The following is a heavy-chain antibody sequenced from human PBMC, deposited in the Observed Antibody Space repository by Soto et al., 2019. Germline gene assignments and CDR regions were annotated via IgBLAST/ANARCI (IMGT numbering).Heavy chain of an antibody. J-gene: IGHJ6*01. CDR1: GYTFTSYG. V-gene: IGHV1-18*01. CDR3: ARPSSPTLYAIFPGHHRALYYHYYGMAV. D-gene: IGHD3-9*01. Sequence: ASVKVSCKASGYTFTSYGISWVRQAPGQGLEWMGWISAYNGNTNYAQKLQGRVTMTTDTSTSTAYMELRSLRSDDTAVYYCARPSSPTLYAIFPGHHRALYYHYYGMAVWGQATTVIVS. CDR2: ISAYNGNT.